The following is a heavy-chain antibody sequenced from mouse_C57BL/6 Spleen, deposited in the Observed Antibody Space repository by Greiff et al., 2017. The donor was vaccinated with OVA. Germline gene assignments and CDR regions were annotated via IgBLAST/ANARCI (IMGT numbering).Heavy chain of an antibody. Sequence: DVMLVESEGGLVQPGSSMKLSCTASGFTFSDYYMAWVRQVPEKGLEWVANINYDGSSTYYLDSLKSRFIISRDNAKNILYLQMSSLKSEDTATYYCARDYHGSSYVGGMDYWGQGTSVTVSS. CDR3: ARDYHGSSYVGGMDY. J-gene: IGHJ4*01. CDR2: INYDGSST. V-gene: IGHV5-16*01. CDR1: GFTFSDYY. D-gene: IGHD1-1*01.